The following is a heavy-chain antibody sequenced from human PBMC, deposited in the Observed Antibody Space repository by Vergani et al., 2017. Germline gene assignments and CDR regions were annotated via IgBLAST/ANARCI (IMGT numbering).Heavy chain of an antibody. J-gene: IGHJ4*02. CDR2: ILPILGIA. CDR1: GGTFSSYA. CDR3: ARDLEVAAAIDY. V-gene: IGHV1-69*04. Sequence: QVQLVQSGAEVKKPGSSVKVSCKASGGTFSSYAISWVRQAPGQGLEWMGRILPILGIANYAQKFQGRVKITADKSTSTAYMELSSLRSEDTAVYYCARDLEVAAAIDYWGQGTLVTVAS. D-gene: IGHD6-13*01.